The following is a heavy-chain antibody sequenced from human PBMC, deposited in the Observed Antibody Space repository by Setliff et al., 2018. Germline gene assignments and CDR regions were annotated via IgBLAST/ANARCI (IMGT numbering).Heavy chain of an antibody. J-gene: IGHJ5*01. CDR1: GFIISDHY. V-gene: IGHV3-72*01. CDR3: VRAVVIRGSKPLDS. D-gene: IGHD3-10*01. CDR2: TKNKANAGYM. Sequence: GGSLRLSCAASGFIISDHYMDWVRQAPGKGLEWVGRTKNKANAGYMEYAASVKDRCIISRDDSKNSLYLQMYSLKSDETAVYYCVRAVVIRGSKPLDSWGQGTLVTVSS.